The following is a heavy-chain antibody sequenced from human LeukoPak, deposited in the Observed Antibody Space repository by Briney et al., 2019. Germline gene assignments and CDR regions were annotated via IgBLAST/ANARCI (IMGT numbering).Heavy chain of an antibody. CDR3: ARDRGARGRGLA. CDR2: IGPSSGDI. V-gene: IGHV3-21*01. J-gene: IGHJ5*02. CDR1: GFTFRIYS. D-gene: IGHD3-10*01. Sequence: PGGSLTLSCAASGFTFRIYSMNWVRQAPGTGLEWVSSIGPSSGDIHYADSVKGRFTISRDNGKNSLYLQMNSLRAEDTAVYYCARDRGARGRGLAWGQGTQVTVSS.